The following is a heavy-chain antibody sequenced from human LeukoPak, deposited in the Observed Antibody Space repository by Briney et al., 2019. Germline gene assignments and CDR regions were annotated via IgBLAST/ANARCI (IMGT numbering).Heavy chain of an antibody. CDR2: TSTHNANV. CDR1: GYTFTNYG. D-gene: IGHD6-13*01. J-gene: IGHJ3*02. V-gene: IGHV1-18*01. CDR3: ARIGVSVSAAGRYTDAFDI. Sequence: ASVKVSCKASGYTFTNYGISWVRQAPGQGLEGMGWTSTHNANVNYAQNFQDRITMTTDTSTTTGYMELRSLRSDDTAVYYCARIGVSVSAAGRYTDAFDIWGQGTMVTVSS.